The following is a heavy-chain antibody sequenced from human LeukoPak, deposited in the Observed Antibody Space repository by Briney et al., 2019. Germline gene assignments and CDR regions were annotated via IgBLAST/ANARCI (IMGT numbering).Heavy chain of an antibody. Sequence: GGSRRLSCATSGFTFSTFIMNWVRQAPGKGLEWVSSISSGSTYIYYADSVKGRFTISRDDAKNLLYLQMNSLRAEDTAVYYCAREGAAAGLFDYWGQGTLVTVSS. V-gene: IGHV3-21*01. D-gene: IGHD6-13*01. CDR2: ISSGSTYI. J-gene: IGHJ4*02. CDR3: AREGAAAGLFDY. CDR1: GFTFSTFI.